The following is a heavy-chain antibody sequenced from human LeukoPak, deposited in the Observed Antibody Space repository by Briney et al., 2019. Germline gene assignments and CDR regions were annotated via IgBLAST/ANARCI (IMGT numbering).Heavy chain of an antibody. CDR2: ISSSSTYI. CDR3: ARDIGSNWFYHFDH. D-gene: IGHD6-13*01. J-gene: IGHJ4*02. CDR1: GFTFSSYS. V-gene: IGHV3-21*01. Sequence: GGSLRLSCAASGFTFSSYSMNWVRQVPGKGLEWVSSISSSSTYIYYADSVKGRFTISRDNAKNSLYLQMNSLRAEDTAMYYCARDIGSNWFYHFDHWGQGTLVTVSS.